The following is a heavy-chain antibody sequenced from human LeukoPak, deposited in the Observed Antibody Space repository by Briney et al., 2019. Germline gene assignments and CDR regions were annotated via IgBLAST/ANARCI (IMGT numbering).Heavy chain of an antibody. CDR1: GFTFRYYA. Sequence: GGSLRLSCAASGFTFRYYAVSWVRQAPEKGLEWVSSISGSGGDTDYADSVKGRFTISRDNSKNTLYLQMISLRAEDTALYYCAKHRSPVAAAPEAFDIWGLGTMVTVSS. D-gene: IGHD6-13*01. J-gene: IGHJ3*02. CDR3: AKHRSPVAAAPEAFDI. CDR2: ISGSGGDT. V-gene: IGHV3-23*01.